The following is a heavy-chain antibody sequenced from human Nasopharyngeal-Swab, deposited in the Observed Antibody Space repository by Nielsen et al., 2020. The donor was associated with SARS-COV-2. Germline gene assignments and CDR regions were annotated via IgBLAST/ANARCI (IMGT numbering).Heavy chain of an antibody. CDR3: ARDRGRGVIITNPMYYFDY. CDR1: GYTLTSYY. V-gene: IGHV1-46*01. J-gene: IGHJ4*02. Sequence: SVNVSCKASGYTLTSYYMHWVRQAPGQGLEWMGIINPSGGSTSYAQKFQGRVTMTRDTSTSTVYMELSSLRSEDTAVYYCARDRGRGVIITNPMYYFDYWGQGTLVTVSS. D-gene: IGHD3-10*01. CDR2: INPSGGST.